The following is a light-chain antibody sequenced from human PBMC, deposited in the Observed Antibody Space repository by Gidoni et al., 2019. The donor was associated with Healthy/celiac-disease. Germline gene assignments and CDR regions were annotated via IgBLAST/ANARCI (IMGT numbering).Light chain of an antibody. CDR3: SSYTSSSTLGV. CDR1: SSDVGGYNY. J-gene: IGLJ3*02. Sequence: QSALTQPAPVPGSPGQSITIPCTGTSSDVGGYNYVPWYQQHPGKAPKLIIYDVSNRPSGVSNRFSGSKSGNTASLTISGLQAEDEADYYCSSYTSSSTLGVFGGGTKLTVL. CDR2: DVS. V-gene: IGLV2-14*01.